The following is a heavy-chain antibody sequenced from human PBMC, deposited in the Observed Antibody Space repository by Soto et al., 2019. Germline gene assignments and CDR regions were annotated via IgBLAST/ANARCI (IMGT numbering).Heavy chain of an antibody. V-gene: IGHV1-18*01. CDR3: ARWGSWYDSSGYYNGFDFDY. CDR2: ISAYNGNT. D-gene: IGHD3-22*01. Sequence: ASVKVSCKASGYTFTSYGISWVRQAPGQGLEWMGWISAYNGNTNYAQKLQGRVTMTTDTSTSTAYMELRSLRPDDTAVYYCARWGSWYDSSGYYNGFDFDYWGQGTLVTVSS. J-gene: IGHJ4*02. CDR1: GYTFTSYG.